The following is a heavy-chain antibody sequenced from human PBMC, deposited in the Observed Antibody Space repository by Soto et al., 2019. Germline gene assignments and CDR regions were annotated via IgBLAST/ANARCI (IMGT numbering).Heavy chain of an antibody. CDR3: ARDKAGNYYYYGMDV. CDR2: IYYSGST. J-gene: IGHJ6*02. CDR1: GGSISSGGYY. D-gene: IGHD6-19*01. V-gene: IGHV4-31*03. Sequence: SETLSLTCTVSGGSISSGGYYWSWIRQHPGKGLEWIEYIYYSGSTYYNPSLKSRVTISVDTSRNQFSLKLSSVTAADTAVYYCARDKAGNYYYYGMDVWGQGTTVTVS.